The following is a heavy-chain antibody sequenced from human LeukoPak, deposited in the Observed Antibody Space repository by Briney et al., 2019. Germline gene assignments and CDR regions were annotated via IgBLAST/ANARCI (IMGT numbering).Heavy chain of an antibody. J-gene: IGHJ1*01. CDR1: GGSISSYY. D-gene: IGHD1-26*01. CDR3: ASSGSDSDAEYFRH. CDR2: IYYSGST. V-gene: IGHV4-59*01. Sequence: SETLSLTCTVSGGSISSYYWSWIRQPPGKGLEWIGYIYYSGSTNYNPSLKSRVTISVDTSKNQFSLKLSSVTAADTAVYYCASSGSDSDAEYFRHWGQGTLVTVSS.